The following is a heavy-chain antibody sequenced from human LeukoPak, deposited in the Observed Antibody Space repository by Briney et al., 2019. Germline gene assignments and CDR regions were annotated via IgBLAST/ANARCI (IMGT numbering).Heavy chain of an antibody. CDR1: GYTFTSYG. J-gene: IGHJ4*02. V-gene: IGHV1-18*01. CDR3: ARDRLYYYDSSGYRTRDY. Sequence: GASVKVSCKASGYTFTSYGISWVRQAPGQGLEWMGWISAYNGNTNYAQKLQGRVTMTTDTSTSTAYMELRSLRSDDSAVYYCARDRLYYYDSSGYRTRDYWGQGTLVTVSS. D-gene: IGHD3-22*01. CDR2: ISAYNGNT.